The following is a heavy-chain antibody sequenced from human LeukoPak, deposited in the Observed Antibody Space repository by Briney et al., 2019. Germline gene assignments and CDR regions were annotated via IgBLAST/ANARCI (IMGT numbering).Heavy chain of an antibody. D-gene: IGHD4-17*01. J-gene: IGHJ6*03. V-gene: IGHV4-38-2*02. CDR3: ARDLGDDYAELLWYYYMDV. CDR2: IYHSGST. Sequence: SETLSLTCTVSGYSISSGYYWGWIRQPPGKGLEWIGSIYHSGSTYYNPSLKSRVTISVDTSKNQFSLKLSSVTAADTAVYYCARDLGDDYAELLWYYYMDVWGKGTTVTVSS. CDR1: GYSISSGYY.